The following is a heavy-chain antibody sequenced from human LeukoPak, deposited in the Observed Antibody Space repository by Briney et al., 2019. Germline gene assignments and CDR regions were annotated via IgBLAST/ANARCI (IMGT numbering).Heavy chain of an antibody. Sequence: GGSLRLSCTASRFTLGDYAMSWVRQAPGKGLEWVGFIRSKAYGGTTEYAASVKGGFTISRDDSKSIAYLQMNSLKTEDTAVCYCTRVSPYGDFLPLYWGQGTLVTVSS. CDR2: IRSKAYGGTT. V-gene: IGHV3-49*04. CDR1: RFTLGDYA. J-gene: IGHJ4*02. D-gene: IGHD4-17*01. CDR3: TRVSPYGDFLPLY.